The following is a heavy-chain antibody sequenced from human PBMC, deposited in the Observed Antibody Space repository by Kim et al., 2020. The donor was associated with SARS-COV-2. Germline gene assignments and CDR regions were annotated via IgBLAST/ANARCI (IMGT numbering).Heavy chain of an antibody. V-gene: IGHV4-59*08. CDR3: GRNGVYLDV. Sequence: SETLSLTCTVSGASINNNYWTWIRQSPEKGLEWIGYIHSTGTTEYNPSLEGRVTLSIDTSRNQFSLTLRSVTAADTAMYFCGRNGVYLDVGGKGTTVTVSS. CDR1: GASINNNY. J-gene: IGHJ6*03. D-gene: IGHD2-8*01. CDR2: IHSTGTT.